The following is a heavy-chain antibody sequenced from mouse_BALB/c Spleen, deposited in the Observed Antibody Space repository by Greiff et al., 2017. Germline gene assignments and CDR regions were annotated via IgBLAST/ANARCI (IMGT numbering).Heavy chain of an antibody. CDR1: GFNIKDTY. D-gene: IGHD4-1*01. CDR2: IDPANGNT. V-gene: IGHV14-3*02. Sequence: EVKLMESGAELVKPGASVKLSCTASGFNIKDTYMHWVKQRPEQGLEWIGRIDPANGNTKYDPKFQGKATITADTSSNTAYLQLSSLTSEDTAVYYCARDWDNGYWGQGTTLTVSS. J-gene: IGHJ2*01. CDR3: ARDWDNGY.